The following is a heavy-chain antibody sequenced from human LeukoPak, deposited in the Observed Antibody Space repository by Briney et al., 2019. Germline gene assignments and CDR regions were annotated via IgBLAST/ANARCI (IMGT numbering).Heavy chain of an antibody. Sequence: GGSLRLSCAASGFTFVDYAMHWVRHAPGKGLEWVSLISGDGGSTYYADSVKGRFTISRDNSKNSLYLQMNSLRTDDTALYYCAKDLYDSSGYCFDYWGQGTLVTVSS. CDR3: AKDLYDSSGYCFDY. CDR1: GFTFVDYA. J-gene: IGHJ4*02. V-gene: IGHV3-43*02. D-gene: IGHD3-22*01. CDR2: ISGDGGST.